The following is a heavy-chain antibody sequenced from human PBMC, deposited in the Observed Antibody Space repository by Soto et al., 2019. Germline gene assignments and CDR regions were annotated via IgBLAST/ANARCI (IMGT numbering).Heavy chain of an antibody. J-gene: IGHJ6*02. Sequence: SETLSLTLTVSGGSISSYYWSWIRQPPGKGLEWIGYIYYSGSTNYNPSLKSRVTISVDTSKNQFSLKLSSVTAADTAVYYCVRDRPTEMPTILGDVWGQGTTVTVAS. V-gene: IGHV4-59*01. CDR3: VRDRPTEMPTILGDV. D-gene: IGHD1-1*01. CDR1: GGSISSYY. CDR2: IYYSGST.